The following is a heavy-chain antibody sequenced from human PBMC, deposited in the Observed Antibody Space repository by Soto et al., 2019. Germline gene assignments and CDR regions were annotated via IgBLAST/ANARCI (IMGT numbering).Heavy chain of an antibody. CDR1: GGSISSYY. CDR3: ARDSPRVKGYPIQPYFDY. D-gene: IGHD6-13*01. V-gene: IGHV4-59*01. J-gene: IGHJ4*02. Sequence: SETLSLTCTVSGGSISSYYWSWIRQPPGKGLEWIGYIYYSGSTNYNPSLKSRVTISVDTSKNQFSLKLSSVTAADTAVYYCARDSPRVKGYPIQPYFDYWGQGTLVTVS. CDR2: IYYSGST.